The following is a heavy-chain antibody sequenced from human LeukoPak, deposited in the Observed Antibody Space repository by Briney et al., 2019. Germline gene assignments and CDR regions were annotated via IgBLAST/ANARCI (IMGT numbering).Heavy chain of an antibody. V-gene: IGHV4-59*01. D-gene: IGHD3-22*01. CDR1: GGSISSYY. CDR2: IYYSGST. CDR3: ARVSEDSSGYSTLNWFDP. J-gene: IGHJ5*02. Sequence: PSETLSLTCTVSGGSISSYYWSWIRQPPGKGLEWIGYIYYSGSTNYNPSLKSRVTISVDTSKNQFSLKLSSVTAADTAVYYCARVSEDSSGYSTLNWFDPWGQGTLVTVSS.